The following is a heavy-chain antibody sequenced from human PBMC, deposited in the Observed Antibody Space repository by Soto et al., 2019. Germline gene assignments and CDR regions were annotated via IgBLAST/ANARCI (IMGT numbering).Heavy chain of an antibody. D-gene: IGHD6-13*01. Sequence: ASVKVSCKASGYTFTSYGISWVRQAPGQGLEWMGWISAYNGNTNYAQKLQGRVTMTTDTSTSTAYMELRSLRSDDTAVYYCARYYAGIAAAGNLYYFDYWGQGTLVTVSS. J-gene: IGHJ4*02. CDR2: ISAYNGNT. CDR1: GYTFTSYG. V-gene: IGHV1-18*01. CDR3: ARYYAGIAAAGNLYYFDY.